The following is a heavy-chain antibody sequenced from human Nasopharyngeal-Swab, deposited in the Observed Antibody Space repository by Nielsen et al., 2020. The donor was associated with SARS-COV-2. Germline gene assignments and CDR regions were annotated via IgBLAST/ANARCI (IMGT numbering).Heavy chain of an antibody. J-gene: IGHJ4*02. CDR1: GYSFTSYW. V-gene: IGHV5-51*01. Sequence: GESLKISCKGSGYSFTSYWIGWVRQMPGKGLEWMGIIYPGDSDTRYSPSFQGQVTISADKSISTAYLQWSSLKASDTAMYYCARHVEVDGSGYYYAAGYWGQGTLVTVSS. CDR3: ARHVEVDGSGYYYAAGY. CDR2: IYPGDSDT. D-gene: IGHD3-22*01.